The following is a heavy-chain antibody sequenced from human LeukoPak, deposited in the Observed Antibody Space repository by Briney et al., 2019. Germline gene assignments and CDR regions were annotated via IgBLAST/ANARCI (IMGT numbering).Heavy chain of an antibody. J-gene: IGHJ4*02. V-gene: IGHV3-23*01. CDR1: GFTFSSYT. CDR3: ARESGTTMFFDY. Sequence: GGSLRLSCTASGFTFSSYTMSWVRQAPGKGLKWVSTITTGGPNTYYADSVKGRFTVSRDDSKNTLYLQMNSLRAEDTAVYYCARESGTTMFFDYWGQGTLVTVSS. CDR2: ITTGGPNT. D-gene: IGHD1-7*01.